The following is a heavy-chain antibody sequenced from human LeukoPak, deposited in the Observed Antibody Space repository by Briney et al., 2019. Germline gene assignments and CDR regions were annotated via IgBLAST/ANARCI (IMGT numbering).Heavy chain of an antibody. Sequence: GRSLRLSCAASGSTFSSYAMHWVRQAPGKGLEWVAVISYDGSNKYYADSVKGRFTISRDNSKNTLYLQMNSLRAEDTAVYYCARESSWYSSGLDYWGQGTLVTVSS. V-gene: IGHV3-30*04. D-gene: IGHD6-19*01. CDR2: ISYDGSNK. CDR1: GSTFSSYA. CDR3: ARESSWYSSGLDY. J-gene: IGHJ4*02.